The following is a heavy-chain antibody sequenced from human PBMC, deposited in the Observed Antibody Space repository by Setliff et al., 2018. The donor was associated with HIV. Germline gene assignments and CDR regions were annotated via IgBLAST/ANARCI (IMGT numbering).Heavy chain of an antibody. CDR3: ARSKTFYDFWGGYYTHGAFKI. CDR2: IYYSGNT. V-gene: IGHV4-31*03. CDR1: GGSINSGEYY. D-gene: IGHD3-3*01. J-gene: IGHJ3*02. Sequence: PSETLSLTCTVSGGSINSGEYYWSWIRQHPGKGLEWIGYIYYSGNTYYSPSLKSRVTISVDTSKNQFSLNLTSVTAADTAVYYCARSKTFYDFWGGYYTHGAFKIWGLGTMVTVSS.